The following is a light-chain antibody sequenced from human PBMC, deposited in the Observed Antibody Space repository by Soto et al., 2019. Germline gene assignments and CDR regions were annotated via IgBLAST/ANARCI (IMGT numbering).Light chain of an antibody. CDR2: GAS. V-gene: IGKV3-20*01. CDR3: QQYGSTPAVT. Sequence: IVLTQSPGTLSLSPGERATLSCRASQSVSSDYLSWYQQKPGQPPRLLIYGASYRATGIPDRFSGGGSGTDFTLSISRLEAEDFAVYYCQQYGSTPAVTFGGGTKVEIK. CDR1: QSVSSDY. J-gene: IGKJ4*01.